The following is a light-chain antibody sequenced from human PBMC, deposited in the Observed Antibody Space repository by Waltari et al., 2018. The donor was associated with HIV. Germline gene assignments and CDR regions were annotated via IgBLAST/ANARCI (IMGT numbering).Light chain of an antibody. CDR2: KAS. V-gene: IGKV1-5*03. J-gene: IGKJ1*01. CDR3: QQYNSPTWT. CDR1: QSIGSW. Sequence: DSQMTQTPSTLSASVGDRVTITCRASQSIGSWLAWYQQKPGNAPKLLIYKASSVERGVPSRFSGTGSGTEFTLTISSLQPDDFATDYCQQYNSPTWTFGQGTKVEIK.